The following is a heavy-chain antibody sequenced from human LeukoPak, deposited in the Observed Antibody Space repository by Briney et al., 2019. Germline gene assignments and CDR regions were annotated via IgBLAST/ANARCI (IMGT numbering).Heavy chain of an antibody. Sequence: GGSLRLSCAASGSSFSRYWMSWVRQAPGKGLEWVANIKEDGSEKYYVDSVKGRFTISRDNAKNSLYLQMNSLRVEDTAVYYCDVSSLDYWGQGTLVTVSS. V-gene: IGHV3-7*01. CDR2: IKEDGSEK. J-gene: IGHJ4*02. D-gene: IGHD2-15*01. CDR3: DVSSLDY. CDR1: GSSFSRYW.